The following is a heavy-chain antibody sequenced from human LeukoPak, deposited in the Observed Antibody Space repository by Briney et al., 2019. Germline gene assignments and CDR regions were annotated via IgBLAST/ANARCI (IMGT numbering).Heavy chain of an antibody. Sequence: PSETLSLTCSISGGSITSGGFYWSWIRQHPGQGLEWIGYIHNSGSTYYNPSHQSRAIISLDTSKSQFSLQLNSVTAADTAVYYCARVDGSGSKRWFDPWGQGAPVTVSS. V-gene: IGHV4-31*03. CDR2: IHNSGST. J-gene: IGHJ5*02. CDR1: GGSITSGGFY. CDR3: ARVDGSGSKRWFDP. D-gene: IGHD3-10*01.